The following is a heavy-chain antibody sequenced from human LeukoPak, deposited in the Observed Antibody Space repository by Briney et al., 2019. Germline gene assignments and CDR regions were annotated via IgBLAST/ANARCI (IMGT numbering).Heavy chain of an antibody. CDR3: ARDRTPFDY. CDR2: ISSSGIIK. J-gene: IGHJ4*02. V-gene: IGHV3-11*04. D-gene: IGHD1-14*01. CDR1: GFTFTDYY. Sequence: PGGSLRLSCAASGFTFTDYYMSWIRQAPGKGLEWVSYISSSGIIKYYADSVKGRFTISRDNAKSSLYLQMNSLRAEDTAVYYCARDRTPFDYWGQGTLVTVSS.